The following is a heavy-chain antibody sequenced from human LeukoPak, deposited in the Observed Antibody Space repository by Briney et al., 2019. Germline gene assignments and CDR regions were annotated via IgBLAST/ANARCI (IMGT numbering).Heavy chain of an antibody. D-gene: IGHD1-26*01. CDR3: AREVRSGSFTSDY. J-gene: IGHJ4*02. V-gene: IGHV4-59*01. CDR2: IYYRGST. Sequence: SETLSLTCTVSGGSISSDYWSWIRQPPGKGLEWIGYIYYRGSTNYNPSLKSRVTMSVDTSKNQFSLRLSSVTAADTAMYYCAREVRSGSFTSDYWGQGTLVTVSS. CDR1: GGSISSDY.